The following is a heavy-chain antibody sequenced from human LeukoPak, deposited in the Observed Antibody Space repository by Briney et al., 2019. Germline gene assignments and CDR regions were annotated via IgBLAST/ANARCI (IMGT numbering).Heavy chain of an antibody. J-gene: IGHJ4*02. CDR2: IYSGGST. D-gene: IGHD4-17*01. Sequence: GGSLRLSCAASGFTVSSNYMSWVRQAPGKGLEWVSVIYSGGSTYYADSVKGRFTISRDNSKNTLYLQMNSLRAEDTAVYYCAKDQADYGDYFDYWGQGTLVTVSS. CDR1: GFTVSSNY. CDR3: AKDQADYGDYFDY. V-gene: IGHV3-53*01.